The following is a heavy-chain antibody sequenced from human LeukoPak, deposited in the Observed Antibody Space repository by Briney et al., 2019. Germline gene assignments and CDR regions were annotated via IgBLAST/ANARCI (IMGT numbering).Heavy chain of an antibody. V-gene: IGHV3-21*01. CDR1: GFTFSSYS. CDR3: ARSRGQWELLQINNWFDP. CDR2: ISSSSSYI. D-gene: IGHD1-26*01. Sequence: QPGGSLRLSCAASGFTFSSYSMNWVRQAPGKGLEWVSSISSSSSYIYYADSVKGRFTISRDNAKNSLYLQMNSLRDEDTAVYYCARSRGQWELLQINNWFDPWGQGTLVTVSS. J-gene: IGHJ5*02.